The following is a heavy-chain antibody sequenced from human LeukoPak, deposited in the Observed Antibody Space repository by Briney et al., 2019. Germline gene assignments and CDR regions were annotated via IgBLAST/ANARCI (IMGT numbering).Heavy chain of an antibody. CDR2: IDTAGDT. D-gene: IGHD3-22*01. V-gene: IGHV3-13*01. CDR3: ARVEVGDRSAYYDY. Sequence: GGSLRLSCAASGFTFSTYDMHWVRHATGKGLESVSAIDTAGDTYYPGSVKGRFTISRENAKNSLYLQMNSLRAGDTAVYYCARVEVGDRSAYYDYWGRGTLVTVSS. J-gene: IGHJ4*02. CDR1: GFTFSTYD.